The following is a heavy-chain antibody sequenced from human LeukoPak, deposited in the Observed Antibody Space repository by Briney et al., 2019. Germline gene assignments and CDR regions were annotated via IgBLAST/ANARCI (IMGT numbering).Heavy chain of an antibody. V-gene: IGHV1-69*04. Sequence: SVKVSCKASGGTFSSYAISWVRQAPGQGLEWMGRIIPILGIANYAQKFQGRVTITADKSTSTAYMELSSLRSEDTAVYYCARVPYGSGGYRPFDYWGQGTLVTVSS. D-gene: IGHD3-10*01. CDR2: IIPILGIA. CDR1: GGTFSSYA. CDR3: ARVPYGSGGYRPFDY. J-gene: IGHJ4*02.